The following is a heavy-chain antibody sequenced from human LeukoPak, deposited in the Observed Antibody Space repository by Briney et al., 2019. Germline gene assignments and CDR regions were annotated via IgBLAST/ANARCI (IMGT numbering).Heavy chain of an antibody. Sequence: GGSLRLSCAASGFTFSGFSMYWIRQAPGRGLEYVSAINGNGDKTFYTDSVRGRFTIFRDNSKNTLFLQMGSLRGEDTALYFCARIGMENFYVLWGQGTLVTVSS. V-gene: IGHV3-64*02. D-gene: IGHD2/OR15-2a*01. CDR2: INGNGDKT. J-gene: IGHJ4*02. CDR1: GFTFSGFS. CDR3: ARIGMENFYVL.